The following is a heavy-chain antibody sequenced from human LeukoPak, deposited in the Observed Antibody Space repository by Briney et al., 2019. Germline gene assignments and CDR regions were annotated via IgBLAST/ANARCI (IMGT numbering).Heavy chain of an antibody. V-gene: IGHV3-23*01. Sequence: GGSLRLSCAVSGFTFSSYAMNWVRQAPGKGLEWVSSISGSGTTTFYADSVTGRFTISRDNSKSTLYLQMNSLRAEDTAVYYCAKRLHSSSYYAAFDFWGQGTLVTVSS. CDR3: AKRLHSSSYYAAFDF. CDR2: ISGSGTTT. D-gene: IGHD6-13*01. CDR1: GFTFSSYA. J-gene: IGHJ4*02.